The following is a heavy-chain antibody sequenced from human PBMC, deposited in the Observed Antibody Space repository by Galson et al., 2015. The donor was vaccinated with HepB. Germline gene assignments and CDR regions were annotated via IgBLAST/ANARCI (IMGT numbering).Heavy chain of an antibody. CDR3: ARDRVTMVRGVITLHGYMDV. V-gene: IGHV1-3*01. CDR1: GYTFTSYA. Sequence: SVKVSCKASGYTFTSYAMHWVRQAPGQRLEWMGWINAGNGNTKYSQKFQGRVTITRDTSASTAYMELSSLRSEDTAVYYCARDRVTMVRGVITLHGYMDVWGKGTTVTVSS. CDR2: INAGNGNT. D-gene: IGHD3-10*01. J-gene: IGHJ6*03.